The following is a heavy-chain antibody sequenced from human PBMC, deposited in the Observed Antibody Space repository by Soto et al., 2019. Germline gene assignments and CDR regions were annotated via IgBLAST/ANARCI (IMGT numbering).Heavy chain of an antibody. Sequence: ASVNVSCKASGYTFTSYYMHWVRQAPGQGLEWMGIINPSGGSTSYAQKFQGRVTMTRDTSTSTVYMELSSLRSEDTAVYYCARGVTMVRGVIPHLDYWGQGTLVTVSS. CDR1: GYTFTSYY. V-gene: IGHV1-46*01. J-gene: IGHJ4*02. D-gene: IGHD3-10*01. CDR2: INPSGGST. CDR3: ARGVTMVRGVIPHLDY.